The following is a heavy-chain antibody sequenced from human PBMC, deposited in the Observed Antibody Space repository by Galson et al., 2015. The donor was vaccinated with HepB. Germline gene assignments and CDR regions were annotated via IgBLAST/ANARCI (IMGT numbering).Heavy chain of an antibody. Sequence: SLRLSCAASGFTFSNYWMSWVRQAPGEGLEWVADIKQDGSTKYYVDSVKGRFTISRDNAKTSLYLEMNSLRAEDTAVYYCARDDSRDYYDSFDLWGQGTMVTVSS. V-gene: IGHV3-7*01. CDR1: GFTFSNYW. D-gene: IGHD3-22*01. CDR2: IKQDGSTK. CDR3: ARDDSRDYYDSFDL. J-gene: IGHJ3*01.